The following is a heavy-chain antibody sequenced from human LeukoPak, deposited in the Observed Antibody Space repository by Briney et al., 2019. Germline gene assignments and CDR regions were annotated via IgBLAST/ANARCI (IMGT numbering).Heavy chain of an antibody. CDR1: GGTFSSYA. CDR2: IIPIFGTA. CDR3: ARVSAEVSHYYDSSGYYRT. D-gene: IGHD3-22*01. Sequence: GSSVKVSCKASGGTFSSYAISWVRQAPGQGLEWMGGIIPIFGTAIYAQKFQGRVTITADESTSTAYMELSSLRSEDTAVYYCARVSAEVSHYYDSSGYYRTWGQGTLVTVSS. J-gene: IGHJ5*02. V-gene: IGHV1-69*01.